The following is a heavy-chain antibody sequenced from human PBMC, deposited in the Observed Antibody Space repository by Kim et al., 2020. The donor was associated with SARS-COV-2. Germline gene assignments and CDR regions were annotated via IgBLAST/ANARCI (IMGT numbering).Heavy chain of an antibody. Sequence: GGSLRLSCAASGFTFADYAMHWVRQAPGKGLQWVAVISRAGNDQFYADSVKGRVIISRDNSQNTVFLQINSLRVEDSGVYYCARDRLVRSIYGVLLSGPKDFFYSFTMDLWSLGTTVSV. J-gene: IGHJ6*02. CDR3: ARDRLVRSIYGVLLSGPKDFFYSFTMDL. D-gene: IGHD3-3*01. CDR2: ISRAGNDQ. V-gene: IGHV3-30*04. CDR1: GFTFADYA.